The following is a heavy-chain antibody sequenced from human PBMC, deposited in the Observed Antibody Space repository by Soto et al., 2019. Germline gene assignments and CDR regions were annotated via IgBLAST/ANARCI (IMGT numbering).Heavy chain of an antibody. CDR3: ARDGAATIGAFDI. J-gene: IGHJ3*02. CDR1: GFTFSSYS. V-gene: IGHV3-21*01. D-gene: IGHD5-12*01. Sequence: GGSLRLSCAASGFTFSSYSMNWVRQAPGKGLEWVSSISSSSSYIYYADSVKGRFTISRDNAKNSLYLQMNSLRAEDTAVYYCARDGAATIGAFDIWGKGTMFTVAS. CDR2: ISSSSSYI.